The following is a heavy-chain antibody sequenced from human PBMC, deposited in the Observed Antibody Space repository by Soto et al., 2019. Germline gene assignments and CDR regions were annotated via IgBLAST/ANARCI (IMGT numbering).Heavy chain of an antibody. V-gene: IGHV1-69*01. J-gene: IGHJ6*02. CDR1: GGTFSRYA. D-gene: IGHD2-2*01. CDR2: IIPIFGTA. Sequence: QVQLVQSGAEVKKPGSSVKVSCKASGGTFSRYAISWVRQAPGQGLEWMGGIIPIFGTATYAQKFQGRVTITVDESTSTAYLELSSLRSEDRAVYYCARGGGYCSSTSCFREYYYYGMDVWGQGTTVTVSS. CDR3: ARGGGYCSSTSCFREYYYYGMDV.